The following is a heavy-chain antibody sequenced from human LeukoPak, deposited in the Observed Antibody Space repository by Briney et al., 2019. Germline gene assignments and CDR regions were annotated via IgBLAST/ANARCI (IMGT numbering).Heavy chain of an antibody. CDR3: ARDFQRITIFGVVIPVLSHFDY. V-gene: IGHV6-1*01. CDR1: GDSVSSNSAA. J-gene: IGHJ4*02. CDR2: TYYRSKWYN. D-gene: IGHD3-3*01. Sequence: SQTLSLTCAISGDSVSSNSAAWNWIRQSPSRGLEWLGRTYYRSKWYNDYAVSVKSRITINPDTSKNQFSLQLNSVTLEDTAVYYCARDFQRITIFGVVIPVLSHFDYWGQGTLVTVPS.